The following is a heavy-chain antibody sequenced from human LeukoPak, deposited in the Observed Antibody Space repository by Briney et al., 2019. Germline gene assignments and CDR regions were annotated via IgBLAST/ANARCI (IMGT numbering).Heavy chain of an antibody. CDR2: IYYSGST. D-gene: IGHD1-26*01. CDR3: AKSGGYGLIDY. CDR1: GASISGRGYY. Sequence: SETLSLTCAVSGASISGRGYYWGWIRQPPGKGLEWIGNIYYSGSTYYNASLQSRVTISIDMSKNEFSLRLNSVTAADTAMYYCAKSGGYGLIDYWGQGTLVTVSS. J-gene: IGHJ4*02. V-gene: IGHV4-39*01.